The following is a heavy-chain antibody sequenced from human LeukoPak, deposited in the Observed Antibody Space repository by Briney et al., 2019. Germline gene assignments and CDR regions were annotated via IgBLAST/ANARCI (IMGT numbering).Heavy chain of an antibody. J-gene: IGHJ6*02. CDR1: RFTFSTYA. CDR2: ISGDGDRT. D-gene: IGHD3-9*01. Sequence: PGRSLRLSCAASRFTFSTYAMTWVRQAPGKGLEWVSAISGDGDRTYYADSVRGRFTISRDNSKNTLYLQMNSLRADDTAVYYCAKVRPPYFDWLTDYAMDVWGQGTTVTVSS. CDR3: AKVRPPYFDWLTDYAMDV. V-gene: IGHV3-23*01.